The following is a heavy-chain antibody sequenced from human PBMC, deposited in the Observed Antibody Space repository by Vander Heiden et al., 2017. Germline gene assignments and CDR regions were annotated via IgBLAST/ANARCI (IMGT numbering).Heavy chain of an antibody. D-gene: IGHD6-19*01. Sequence: QVQLVQSGAEVKKPGSPVKVSCKASGGTFSSYAISGVRQAPGQGLEWMGGIIPIFGTANYAQKFQGRVTITADKSTSTAYMELSSLRSEDTAVYYCAREGQWLVFDYWGQGTLVTVSS. V-gene: IGHV1-69*06. CDR2: IIPIFGTA. CDR3: AREGQWLVFDY. J-gene: IGHJ4*02. CDR1: GGTFSSYA.